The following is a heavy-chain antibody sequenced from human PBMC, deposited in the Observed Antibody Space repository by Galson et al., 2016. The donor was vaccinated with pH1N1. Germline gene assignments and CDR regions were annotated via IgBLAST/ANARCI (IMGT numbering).Heavy chain of an antibody. D-gene: IGHD4-17*01. V-gene: IGHV3-7*01. CDR2: IKQDGSEK. CDR1: GFTFSNYL. CDR3: VRDHDYDDSDPSHYYDGLDV. Sequence: SLRLSCAASGFTFSNYLMSWVRQAPGKGLEWVAHIKQDGSEKYYVDSVKGRFTISRDNAKNSLFLQLNSLRAGDTAVYFCVRDHDYDDSDPSHYYDGLDVWGQGTTVTVSS. J-gene: IGHJ6*02.